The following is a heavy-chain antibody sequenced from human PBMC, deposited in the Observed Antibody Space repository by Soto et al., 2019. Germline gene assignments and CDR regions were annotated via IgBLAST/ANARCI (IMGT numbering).Heavy chain of an antibody. J-gene: IGHJ4*02. CDR2: INAGYGNK. V-gene: IGHV1-3*01. D-gene: IGHD7-27*01. CDR3: ARDTGDGTFDF. CDR1: GYTFSSYA. Sequence: ASVKVSCKASGYTFSSYAMPWARQAPGQRLEWMGWINAGYGNKKSSQKFQDRVTISRDTSASTAYMELTSLRSEDTAVYYWARDTGDGTFDFWGQGTLVTVSS.